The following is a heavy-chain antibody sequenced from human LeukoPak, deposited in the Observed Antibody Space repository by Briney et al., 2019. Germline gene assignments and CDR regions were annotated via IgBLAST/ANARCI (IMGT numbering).Heavy chain of an antibody. J-gene: IGHJ3*02. CDR3: ARDQYSGYDRAFDI. CDR1: GFTFSSYW. CDR2: INGDGGST. D-gene: IGHD5-12*01. V-gene: IGHV3-74*01. Sequence: GGSLRLSCEASGFTFSSYWMHWVRQAPGKGLVWVSRINGDGGSTTYADSMKGRFTISRDNAKNTLYLQVNSLRAEDTAVYYCARDQYSGYDRAFDIWGQGTMVTVSS.